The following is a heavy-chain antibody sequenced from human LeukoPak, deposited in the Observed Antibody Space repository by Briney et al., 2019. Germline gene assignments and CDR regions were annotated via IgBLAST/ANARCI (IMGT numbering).Heavy chain of an antibody. CDR3: ARLTMVRGIQWNSVY. V-gene: IGHV3-48*01. CDR2: ISSSSTTI. J-gene: IGHJ4*02. D-gene: IGHD3-10*01. Sequence: GGSLRLSCAASGFTFAGHAMNWVRQAPGKGLEWVSYISSSSTTIYYADSVKGRFTISRDNAKNSLYLQMNSLRAEDTAVYYCARLTMVRGIQWNSVYWGQGTLVTVSS. CDR1: GFTFAGHA.